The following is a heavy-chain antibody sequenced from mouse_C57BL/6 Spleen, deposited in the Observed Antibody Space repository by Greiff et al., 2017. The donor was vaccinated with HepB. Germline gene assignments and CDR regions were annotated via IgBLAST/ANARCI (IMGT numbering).Heavy chain of an antibody. Sequence: EVKLVESGGGLVKPGGSLKLSCAAPGFTFSDYGMHWVRQAPEKGLEWVAYISSGSSTIYYADTVKGRFTISRDNAKNTLFLQMTSLRSEDTAMYYCARDDYDGFDYWGQGTTLTVSS. D-gene: IGHD2-4*01. V-gene: IGHV5-17*01. CDR1: GFTFSDYG. CDR2: ISSGSSTI. J-gene: IGHJ2*01. CDR3: ARDDYDGFDY.